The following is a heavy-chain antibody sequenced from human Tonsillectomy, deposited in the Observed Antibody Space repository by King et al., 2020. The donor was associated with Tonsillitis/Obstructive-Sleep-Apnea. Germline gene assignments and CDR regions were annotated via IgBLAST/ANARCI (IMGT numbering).Heavy chain of an antibody. Sequence: VQLVESGAEVKKPGASVKVSCKASGYTFTSYGISWVRQAPGQGLEWMGWISAYNGNTNYAQKLQGRVTMTTDTSPSTAYMELRSLRSDDTAVYYCARVLAADYDFWSGYLTDWGQGTLVTVSS. CDR3: ARVLAADYDFWSGYLTD. J-gene: IGHJ4*02. D-gene: IGHD3-3*01. V-gene: IGHV1-18*01. CDR2: ISAYNGNT. CDR1: GYTFTSYG.